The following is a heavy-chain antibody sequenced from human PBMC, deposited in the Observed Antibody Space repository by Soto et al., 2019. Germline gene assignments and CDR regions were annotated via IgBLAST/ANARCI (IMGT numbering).Heavy chain of an antibody. CDR1: GASISTQS. D-gene: IGHD3-3*01. Sequence: TLSLTCSVSGASISTQSWNWIRQAPGKGPEWIGYLYYSGTTNYNPSLKSRVTISADTSKNQVSLELTSVTAADTAVYFCARGLSWSPYFESWGQGILVTVSS. V-gene: IGHV4-59*11. CDR3: ARGLSWSPYFES. J-gene: IGHJ4*02. CDR2: LYYSGTT.